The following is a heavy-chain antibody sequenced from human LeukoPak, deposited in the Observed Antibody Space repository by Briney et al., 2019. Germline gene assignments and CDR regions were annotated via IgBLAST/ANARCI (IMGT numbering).Heavy chain of an antibody. Sequence: PSQTLSLTCTVSGGSISSGDYYWSWIRQPPGKGLEWIGCIYYSGSTYYNPSLKSRVTISVDTSKNQFSLKLSSVTAADTAVYYCARDFDLGYWYFDLWGRGTLVTVSS. J-gene: IGHJ2*01. CDR2: IYYSGST. CDR1: GGSISSGDYY. V-gene: IGHV4-30-4*08. D-gene: IGHD6-13*01. CDR3: ARDFDLGYWYFDL.